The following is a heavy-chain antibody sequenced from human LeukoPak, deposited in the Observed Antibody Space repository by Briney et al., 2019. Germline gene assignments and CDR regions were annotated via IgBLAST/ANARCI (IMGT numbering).Heavy chain of an antibody. CDR2: IFYSGGT. CDR1: GGSINTPNYY. D-gene: IGHD5-18*01. Sequence: SETLSLTCTVSGGSINTPNYYWGWIRQTPGKGLEWIGNIFYSGGTYYSPSLTSRVTISLDTSRNQFSLRLTSVTAADTAVYYCARGRKYTSGYRVTELGSGYSDYWGQGTLVTVSS. CDR3: ARGRKYTSGYRVTELGSGYSDY. J-gene: IGHJ4*02. V-gene: IGHV4-39*07.